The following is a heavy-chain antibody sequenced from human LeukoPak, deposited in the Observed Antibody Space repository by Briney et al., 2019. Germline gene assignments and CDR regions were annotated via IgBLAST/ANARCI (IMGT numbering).Heavy chain of an antibody. D-gene: IGHD3-22*01. J-gene: IGHJ4*02. CDR3: ARDGSPHVSMTVVTSPDY. CDR2: INPSGGAT. Sequence: ASVKVSCKASGYTFTTYYMHWVRQAPGQGLEWMGIINPSGGATSYAQKFQGRVTMTRDTSTSTVYMGLSSLRSEDTAVYYCARDGSPHVSMTVVTSPDYWGQGTLVTVSS. V-gene: IGHV1-46*01. CDR1: GYTFTTYY.